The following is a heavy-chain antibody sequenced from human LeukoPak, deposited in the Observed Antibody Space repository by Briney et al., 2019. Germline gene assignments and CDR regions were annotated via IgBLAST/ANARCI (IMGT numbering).Heavy chain of an antibody. Sequence: GGSLRLSCTASGFTFGDYAMSWVRQAPGKGLEWVGFIRSKAYGGTTEYAASVKGRFTISRDDSKSIAYLQMNSLKTEDTAVYYCTREYCSSTSCLFYYYYGVDVWGQGTTVTVSS. V-gene: IGHV3-49*04. CDR2: IRSKAYGGTT. CDR1: GFTFGDYA. J-gene: IGHJ6*02. D-gene: IGHD2-2*01. CDR3: TREYCSSTSCLFYYYYGVDV.